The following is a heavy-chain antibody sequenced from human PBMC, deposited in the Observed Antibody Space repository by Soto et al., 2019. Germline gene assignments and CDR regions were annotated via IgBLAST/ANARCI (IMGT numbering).Heavy chain of an antibody. CDR2: INAGNGNT. J-gene: IGHJ6*02. Sequence: ASVKVSCKASGYTFTSYAMHWVRQAPGQRLEWMGWINAGNGNTKYSQKFQGRVTITADESASTAYMELSSLRSEDTAVYYCASDVDMATITYYYYGMDLWGQGTTVTVS. CDR1: GYTFTSYA. V-gene: IGHV1-3*01. D-gene: IGHD5-12*01. CDR3: ASDVDMATITYYYYGMDL.